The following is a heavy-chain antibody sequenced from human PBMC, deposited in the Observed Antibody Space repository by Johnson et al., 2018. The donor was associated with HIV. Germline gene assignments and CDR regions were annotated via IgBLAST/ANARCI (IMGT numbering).Heavy chain of an antibody. CDR1: GFTFSDYY. V-gene: IGHV3-11*01. Sequence: QVQLVESGGGLVKPGGSLRLSCAASGFTFSDYYMSWIRQAPGKGLEWVSYISSSGSTIYYADSVKGRFTISSDNSKNTLYLQMNSLRAEDTAVYYCAREMAATNAWALDIWGQGTMVTVSS. CDR3: AREMAATNAWALDI. CDR2: ISSSGSTI. J-gene: IGHJ3*02. D-gene: IGHD5-24*01.